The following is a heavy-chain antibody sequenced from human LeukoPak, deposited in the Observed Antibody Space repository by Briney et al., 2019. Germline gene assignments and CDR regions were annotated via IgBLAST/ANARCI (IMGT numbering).Heavy chain of an antibody. V-gene: IGHV3-48*04. D-gene: IGHD2-2*01. Sequence: GGSLRLSCAASGFTFSSYGMHWVRQAPGKGLEWVSYISSSGSTIYYADSVKGRFTISRDNAKNSLYLQMNSLRAEDTAVYYCAREPRTLPLDYWGQGTLVTVSS. CDR2: ISSSGSTI. J-gene: IGHJ4*02. CDR1: GFTFSSYG. CDR3: AREPRTLPLDY.